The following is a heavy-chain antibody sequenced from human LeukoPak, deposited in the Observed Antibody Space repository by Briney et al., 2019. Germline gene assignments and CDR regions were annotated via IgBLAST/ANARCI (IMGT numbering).Heavy chain of an antibody. CDR3: ASPQESGTTSFVGY. Sequence: TGGSLRLSCAASGFTFSSYEMNWVRQAPGKGLEWVSYISSSGSTIYYADSVKGRFTISRDNAKNSLYLQMNSLRDEDTAVYYCASPQESGTTSFVGYWGQGTLVTVSS. V-gene: IGHV3-48*03. CDR1: GFTFSSYE. J-gene: IGHJ4*02. D-gene: IGHD2/OR15-2a*01. CDR2: ISSSGSTI.